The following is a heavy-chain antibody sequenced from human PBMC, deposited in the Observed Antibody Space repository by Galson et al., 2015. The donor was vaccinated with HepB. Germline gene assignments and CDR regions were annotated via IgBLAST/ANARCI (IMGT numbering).Heavy chain of an antibody. CDR3: ARPRNTYWGLEY. CDR2: INAGNGNT. D-gene: IGHD3-16*01. Sequence: SVKVSCKASRYTFTTYTIHWVRQAPGQNLEWVGWINAGNGNTKYSQKFQGRFTVTRDTSASSAYMELNSLRAEDTAVYYCARPRNTYWGLEYWSQGSLVTVSS. V-gene: IGHV1-3*01. J-gene: IGHJ4*02. CDR1: RYTFTTYT.